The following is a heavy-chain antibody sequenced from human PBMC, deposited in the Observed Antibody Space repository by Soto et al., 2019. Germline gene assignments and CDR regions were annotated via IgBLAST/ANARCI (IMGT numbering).Heavy chain of an antibody. CDR3: AAPTMVRGVIITYYYYYGMDV. V-gene: IGHV1-58*01. Sequence: GASVKVSCKASGFTFTSSAEQWERQARGQRLEWIGWIVVGSGNTNYAQKFQERVTITRDMSTSTAYMELSSLRSEDTAVYYCAAPTMVRGVIITYYYYYGMDVWGQGPTVTVS. D-gene: IGHD3-10*01. CDR1: GFTFTSSA. J-gene: IGHJ6*02. CDR2: IVVGSGNT.